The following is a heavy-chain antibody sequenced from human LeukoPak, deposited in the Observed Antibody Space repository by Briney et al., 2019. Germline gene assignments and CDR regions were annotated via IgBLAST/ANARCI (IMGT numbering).Heavy chain of an antibody. CDR3: AKDLWRYCSSITCSSNWFDP. CDR1: GFTFSSYA. Sequence: GGSLRLSCAASGFTFSSYAMHWVRHAPGKGLEWVAFIRYDGSDKYYADSVKGRFTISRYNSKNTLYLQMTSLRGEDTAVYYCAKDLWRYCSSITCSSNWFDPWGQGTLVTVSS. J-gene: IGHJ5*02. V-gene: IGHV3-30*02. CDR2: IRYDGSDK. D-gene: IGHD2-2*01.